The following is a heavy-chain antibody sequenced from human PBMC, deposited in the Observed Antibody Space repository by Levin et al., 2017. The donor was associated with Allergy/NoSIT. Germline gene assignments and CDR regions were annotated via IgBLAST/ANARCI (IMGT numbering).Heavy chain of an antibody. CDR1: GFTFSTYS. CDR2: ISSSSSYI. V-gene: IGHV3-21*01. D-gene: IGHD6-19*01. J-gene: IGHJ4*02. Sequence: LSLTCAASGFTFSTYSMNWVRQAPGKGLEWVSSISSSSSYIYYADSVKGRFTISRDNAKNSLYLQMNSLRAEDTAVYYCARGSDTSGWVFDYWGQGTLVTVSS. CDR3: ARGSDTSGWVFDY.